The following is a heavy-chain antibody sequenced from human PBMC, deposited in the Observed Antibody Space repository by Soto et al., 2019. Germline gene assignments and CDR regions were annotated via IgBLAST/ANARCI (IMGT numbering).Heavy chain of an antibody. Sequence: EVQLVESGGGLVQPGRSLRLSCAASGFTFNDYAMHWVRQAPGKGLEWVSGISWNSGNIGYADSVKGRFTISRDNAKNSLYLQMNSLRAEDTALYYCAIFRAVTTPFDYWGQGTLVTVCS. CDR1: GFTFNDYA. D-gene: IGHD4-17*01. CDR2: ISWNSGNI. J-gene: IGHJ4*02. CDR3: AIFRAVTTPFDY. V-gene: IGHV3-9*01.